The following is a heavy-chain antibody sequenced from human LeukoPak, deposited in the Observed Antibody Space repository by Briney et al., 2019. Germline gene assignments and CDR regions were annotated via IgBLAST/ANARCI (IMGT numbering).Heavy chain of an antibody. CDR1: GFTFSNHG. CDR2: IGHDGDNE. J-gene: IGHJ6*03. Sequence: GGSLRLSCIASGFTFSNHGMHWVRQAPGKGLEGVTFIGHDGDNEQYAQSVRGRFTISRDKSKNTLYLQMNSLRAEDTAVYYCAKNFWSDKYYYYMDVWGKGTTVTVSS. V-gene: IGHV3-30*02. CDR3: AKNFWSDKYYYYMDV. D-gene: IGHD3-3*01.